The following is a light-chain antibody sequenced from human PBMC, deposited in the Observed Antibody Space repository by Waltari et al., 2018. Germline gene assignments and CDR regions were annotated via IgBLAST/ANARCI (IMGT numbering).Light chain of an antibody. J-gene: IGKJ1*01. CDR2: DAS. CDR1: QSVASY. V-gene: IGKV3-11*01. CDR3: QQRNTWWT. Sequence: EIVLTQSPATLPLSPGEGATLSCRASQSVASYLAWYQQRPGQAPRLLISDASNRATGIPARFSGSGSETDFTLTISSLEPEDFAVYYCQQRNTWWTFGQGTKVEIK.